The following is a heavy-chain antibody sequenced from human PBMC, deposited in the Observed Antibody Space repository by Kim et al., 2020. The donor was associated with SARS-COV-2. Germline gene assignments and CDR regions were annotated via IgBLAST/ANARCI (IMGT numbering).Heavy chain of an antibody. D-gene: IGHD2-2*02. J-gene: IGHJ6*01. V-gene: IGHV4-34*01. CDR3: ARRGDCSSTSCYILPYYY. CDR2: INHSGST. Sequence: SETLSLTCAVYGGSFSGYYWSWIRQPPGKGLEWIGEINHSGSTNYNPSLKSRGTISVDKSKNQFSLKLSSVTAADTAVYYCARRGDCSSTSCYILPYYY. CDR1: GGSFSGYY.